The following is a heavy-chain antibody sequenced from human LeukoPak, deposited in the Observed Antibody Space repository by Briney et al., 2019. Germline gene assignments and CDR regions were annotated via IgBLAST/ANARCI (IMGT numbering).Heavy chain of an antibody. CDR1: GFTFSSYS. CDR2: ISSSSSYI. Sequence: GGSLRLSCAASGFTFSSYSMNWVRQAPGKGLEWVSSISSSSSYIYYADSVKGRFTISRDNAKNSLYLQMNSLRAEDTAVYYCAKVVVVPAAIRVFAGWFDPWGQGTLVTVSS. J-gene: IGHJ5*02. D-gene: IGHD2-2*02. CDR3: AKVVVVPAAIRVFAGWFDP. V-gene: IGHV3-21*04.